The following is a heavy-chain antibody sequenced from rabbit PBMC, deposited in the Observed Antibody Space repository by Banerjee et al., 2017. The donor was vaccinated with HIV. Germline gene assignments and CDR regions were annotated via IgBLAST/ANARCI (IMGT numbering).Heavy chain of an antibody. Sequence: QEQLEESGGDLVKPEGSLTLTCTASGFSFSDKYVMCWVRQAPGKGLEWIACINSNTGNTVYATWAKGRFTISKTSWTTVTLQMTSLTAADTATYFCARETYDDYGNYDLWGQGTLVTVS. CDR2: INSNTGNT. V-gene: IGHV1S45*01. CDR3: ARETYDDYGNYDL. J-gene: IGHJ3*01. CDR1: GFSFSDKYV. D-gene: IGHD2-1*01.